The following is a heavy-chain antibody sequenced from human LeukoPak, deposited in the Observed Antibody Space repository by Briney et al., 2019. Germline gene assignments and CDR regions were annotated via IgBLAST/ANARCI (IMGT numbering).Heavy chain of an antibody. Sequence: SETLSLTCTVSGGSISSSSYYWGWIRQPPGNGLEWIGSIYYSGSTYYNPSLKSRVTISVDTSKNQFSLKLSSVTAADTAVYYCARTYYYDSSGYYPDAFDIWGQGTMVTVSS. CDR3: ARTYYYDSSGYYPDAFDI. V-gene: IGHV4-39*01. CDR1: GGSISSSSYY. D-gene: IGHD3-22*01. CDR2: IYYSGST. J-gene: IGHJ3*02.